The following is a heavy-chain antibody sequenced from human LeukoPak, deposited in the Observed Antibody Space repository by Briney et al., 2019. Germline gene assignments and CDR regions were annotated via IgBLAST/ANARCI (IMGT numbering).Heavy chain of an antibody. D-gene: IGHD2-8*01. V-gene: IGHV3-33*01. CDR2: IWHDGNNK. CDR3: ARGPGSSVYASAIDY. J-gene: IGHJ4*02. Sequence: GRSLRLSCAASGFTFSSYGMHWVRQAPGKGLERAAVIWHDGNNKYYADSVKGRFTISRDNSKNTLYLQMNTLRAEDTAVYYCARGPGSSVYASAIDYWGQGTLVTVSS. CDR1: GFTFSSYG.